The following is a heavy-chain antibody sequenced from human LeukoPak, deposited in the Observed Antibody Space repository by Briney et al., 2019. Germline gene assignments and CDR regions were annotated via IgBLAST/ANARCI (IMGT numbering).Heavy chain of an antibody. CDR3: ARRIMPTTPADAFDI. J-gene: IGHJ3*02. CDR1: GDSVSSNSAA. CDR2: TYYRSKWYN. D-gene: IGHD5-12*01. V-gene: IGHV6-1*01. Sequence: SQTLSLTCAISGDSVSSNSAAWNWIRQSPSRGLEWLGRTYYRSKWYNDYAVSVKSRITINPDTSKNQFSLHLNSATPEDTAVYYCARRIMPTTPADAFDIWGQGTMVTVSS.